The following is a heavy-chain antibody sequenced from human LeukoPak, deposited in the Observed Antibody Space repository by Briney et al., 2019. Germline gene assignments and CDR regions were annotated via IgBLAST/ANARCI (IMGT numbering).Heavy chain of an antibody. V-gene: IGHV3-74*03. CDR3: AKDGSGSYYVQVAFDI. Sequence: PGGSLRLSCAASGFTFRSYWMHWVRQGPGEGPVWVSYITTDGSNTEYADSVKGRFTISRDNAKNMLYLEMNSLRADDTAVFYCAKDGSGSYYVQVAFDIWGQGTMVTVSS. CDR1: GFTFRSYW. CDR2: ITTDGSNT. D-gene: IGHD1-26*01. J-gene: IGHJ3*02.